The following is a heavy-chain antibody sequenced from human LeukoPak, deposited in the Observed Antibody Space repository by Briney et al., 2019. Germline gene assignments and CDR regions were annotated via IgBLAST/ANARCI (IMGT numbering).Heavy chain of an antibody. CDR2: ISGSGGST. J-gene: IGHJ4*02. Sequence: TGGSLRLSCAASGFTFSNYAMNWVRQAPGRGLEWVSAISGSGGSTYYADSVKGRFTISRDNSKNTLYLQMNSLRAEDTAVYYCAKDLAGSGSYSFDYWGQGTLVTASS. D-gene: IGHD1-26*01. CDR1: GFTFSNYA. V-gene: IGHV3-23*01. CDR3: AKDLAGSGSYSFDY.